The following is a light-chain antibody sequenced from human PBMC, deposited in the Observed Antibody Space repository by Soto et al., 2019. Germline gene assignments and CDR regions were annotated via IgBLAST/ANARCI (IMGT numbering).Light chain of an antibody. J-gene: IGLJ2*01. V-gene: IGLV2-14*01. CDR2: DVN. Sequence: QSALTQPASVSGSPGQSITLSCTGTSSDIGGYDYVSWYQRHPGKAHKLIIYDVNNRPSGVSNRFSGSKSGNTASLTISGLQADDEADYYCTSYASGSSHVVFGGGTKVTVL. CDR1: SSDIGGYDY. CDR3: TSYASGSSHVV.